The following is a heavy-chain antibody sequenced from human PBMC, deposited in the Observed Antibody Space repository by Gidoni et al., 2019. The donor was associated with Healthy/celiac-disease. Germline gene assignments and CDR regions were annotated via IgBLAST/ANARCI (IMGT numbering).Heavy chain of an antibody. CDR3: ARDGTGWNYVLGQYYFDY. D-gene: IGHD1-7*01. V-gene: IGHV1-2*04. CDR2: INPNSGGT. CDR1: GYPFTGYY. J-gene: IGHJ4*02. Sequence: QVQLVQSGAEVKKPGASVKVSCKASGYPFTGYYMHWVRQAPGQGLEWMGWINPNSGGTNYAQKFQGWVTMTRDTSISTAYMELSRLRSDDTAVYYCARDGTGWNYVLGQYYFDYWGQGTLVTVSS.